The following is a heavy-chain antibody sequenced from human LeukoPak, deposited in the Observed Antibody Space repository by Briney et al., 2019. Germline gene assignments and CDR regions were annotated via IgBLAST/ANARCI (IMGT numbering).Heavy chain of an antibody. Sequence: SETLSLTCAVYGGSFSGYYWSWIRQPPGKGLEWIGEINQSGSTNYHPSLKSRVTISVDTSKNQFSLKLSSATAADTAVYYCARGVYIAAAQYGYWGQGTLVTVSS. D-gene: IGHD6-13*01. CDR3: ARGVYIAAAQYGY. CDR1: GGSFSGYY. CDR2: INQSGST. J-gene: IGHJ4*02. V-gene: IGHV4-34*01.